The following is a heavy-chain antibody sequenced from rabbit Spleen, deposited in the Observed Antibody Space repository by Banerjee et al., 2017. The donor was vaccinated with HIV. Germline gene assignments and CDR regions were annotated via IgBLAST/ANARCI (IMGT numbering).Heavy chain of an antibody. D-gene: IGHD8-1*01. CDR3: ARILVFSGSSYPYNL. CDR1: GFDFSSYY. CDR2: FDPVFGST. V-gene: IGHV1S7*01. Sequence: QLVESGGGLVQPGGSLKVSCIASGFDFSSYYMSWVRQAPGKGLEWIGYFDPVFGSTYYASWVNGRFTISRHNAQNTLHLQLYSLTAADTATYFCARILVFSGSSYPYNLWGPGTLVTVS. J-gene: IGHJ4*01.